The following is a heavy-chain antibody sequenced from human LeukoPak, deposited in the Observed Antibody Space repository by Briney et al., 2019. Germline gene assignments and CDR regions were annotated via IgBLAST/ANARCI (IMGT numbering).Heavy chain of an antibody. CDR3: AKNLYCGGGSCYPSALGMDV. CDR2: ISGSGNRT. J-gene: IGHJ6*02. CDR1: GFTFSSYA. D-gene: IGHD2-15*01. V-gene: IGHV3-23*01. Sequence: GGSLRLSCAASGFTFSSYAMSWLRQAPGKGLEWVSSISGSGNRTYYADSVKGRFTLSRDNSKNTLFLQMNSLRAEDTAVYYCAKNLYCGGGSCYPSALGMDVWGQGTTVTVSS.